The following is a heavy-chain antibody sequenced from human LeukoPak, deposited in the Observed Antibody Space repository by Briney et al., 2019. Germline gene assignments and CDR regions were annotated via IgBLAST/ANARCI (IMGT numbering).Heavy chain of an antibody. V-gene: IGHV4-39*01. CDR3: ARRDGGSYHVVHFDY. CDR2: IYYSGST. J-gene: IGHJ4*02. CDR1: GGSISSSSYY. Sequence: PSETLSLTCTVSGGSISSSSYYWGWIRQPPGKGLEGIGSIYYSGSTYYNPSLKSRVTISVDTSKNQFSLKLSSVTAADTAVYYCARRDGGSYHVVHFDYWGQGTLVTVSS. D-gene: IGHD1-26*01.